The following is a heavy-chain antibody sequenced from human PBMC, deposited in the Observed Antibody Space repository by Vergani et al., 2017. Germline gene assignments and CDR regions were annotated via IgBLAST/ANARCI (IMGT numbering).Heavy chain of an antibody. Sequence: QVQLVQSGAEVKKPGASVKVSCKVSGYTLTELSMHWVRQAPGKGLEWMGGFDPEDGETIYAQKFQGRVTMTEDTSTDTAYMKLSSVTAADTAVYYCARDPYYYGSGSYYQYYYYYGMDVWGQGTTVTVSS. CDR3: ARDPYYYGSGSYYQYYYYYGMDV. V-gene: IGHV1-24*01. CDR2: FDPEDGET. J-gene: IGHJ6*02. D-gene: IGHD3-10*01. CDR1: GYTLTELS.